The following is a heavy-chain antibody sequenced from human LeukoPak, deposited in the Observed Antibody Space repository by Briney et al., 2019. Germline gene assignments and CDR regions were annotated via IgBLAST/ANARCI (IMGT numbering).Heavy chain of an antibody. CDR3: ASLRAKGLKYHYGMDV. CDR1: RGSFSSSA. V-gene: IGHV1-69*04. D-gene: IGHD4/OR15-4a*01. J-gene: IGHJ6*02. Sequence: SVKVSCKASRGSFSSSAISWVRQPPAQGLEWMGRIIPIVGMRNFSQRFHGRVTITADRSANTAYMELSSLRSEDTAVYYGASLRAKGLKYHYGMDVWGQGTTVTVSS. CDR2: IIPIVGMR.